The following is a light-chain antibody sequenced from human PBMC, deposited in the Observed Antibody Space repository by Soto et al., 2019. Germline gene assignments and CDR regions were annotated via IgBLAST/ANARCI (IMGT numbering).Light chain of an antibody. Sequence: QSALTQPPSVSGSPGQSVTISCTGTSSDVGSYNGVSWYQQPPGTAPKLMIYDVSNRPSGVPDRFSGSKSGNTASLTISGLQAEDEADYYCSSYTRSSTDVFGTGTKVTVL. CDR1: SSDVGSYNG. CDR3: SSYTRSSTDV. J-gene: IGLJ1*01. CDR2: DVS. V-gene: IGLV2-18*02.